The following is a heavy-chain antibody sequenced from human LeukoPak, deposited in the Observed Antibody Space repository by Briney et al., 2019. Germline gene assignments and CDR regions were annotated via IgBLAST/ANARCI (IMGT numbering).Heavy chain of an antibody. V-gene: IGHV4-39*07. D-gene: IGHD6-13*01. J-gene: IGHJ6*03. Sequence: GSLRLSCAASGFTFSSYSMNWVRQPPGKGLEWIGSIYYSGSTYYNPSLKSRVTISVDTSKNQFSLKLSSVTAADTAVYYCARERDSSSWSTSLYYYYYMDVWGKGTTVTVSS. CDR2: IYYSGST. CDR3: ARERDSSSWSTSLYYYYYMDV. CDR1: GFTFSSYS.